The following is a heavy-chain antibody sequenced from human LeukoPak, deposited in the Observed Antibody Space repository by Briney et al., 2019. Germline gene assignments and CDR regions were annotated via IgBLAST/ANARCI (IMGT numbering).Heavy chain of an antibody. Sequence: ASVKVSCKASGYTFTSYDINWVRQATGQGLEWMGWMNPNSGNTGYAQKFQGRVTMTRNTSISTAYMELSSLGSEDTAVYYCARGTAITIFGVVIRSWFDPWGQGTLVTVSS. CDR1: GYTFTSYD. V-gene: IGHV1-8*01. CDR3: ARGTAITIFGVVIRSWFDP. D-gene: IGHD3-3*01. J-gene: IGHJ5*02. CDR2: MNPNSGNT.